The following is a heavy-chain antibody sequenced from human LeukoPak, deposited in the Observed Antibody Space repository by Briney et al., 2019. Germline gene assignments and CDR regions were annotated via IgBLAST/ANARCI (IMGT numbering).Heavy chain of an antibody. CDR3: ARDGGTMVRGVTSPPGRYYYYYMDV. Sequence: SVKVSCKASGGTFSSYAISWVRQAPGQGLEWMGGIIPIFGTANYAQKFQGRVTITADESTSTAYMELSSLRSEDTAVYYCARDGGTMVRGVTSPPGRYYYYYMDVWGKGTTVTVSS. CDR1: GGTFSSYA. V-gene: IGHV1-69*13. CDR2: IIPIFGTA. D-gene: IGHD3-10*01. J-gene: IGHJ6*03.